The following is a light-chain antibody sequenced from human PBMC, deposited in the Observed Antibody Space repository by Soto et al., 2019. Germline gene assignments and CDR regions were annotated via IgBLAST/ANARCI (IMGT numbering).Light chain of an antibody. V-gene: IGKV1-33*01. CDR2: DAS. CDR3: QQYDTLPLT. Sequence: DIQLTQSPSSLSASVADRVTITCQASQDINIDLNWYQQKPGQAPSLLISDASNLETGVPSRFSGSGSGTIFTVTISSLQPEDMATYYCQQYDTLPLTFGGGTKVGIK. CDR1: QDINID. J-gene: IGKJ4*01.